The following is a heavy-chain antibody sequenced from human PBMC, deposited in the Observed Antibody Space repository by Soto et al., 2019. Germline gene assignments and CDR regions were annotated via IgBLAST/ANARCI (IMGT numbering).Heavy chain of an antibody. J-gene: IGHJ6*02. Sequence: SVKVSCKASGFTFTSSAMQWVRQARGQRLEWIGWIVVGSGNTNYAQKLQERVTITRDMSTSTAYMELSSLRSEDTAVYYCAAGSIVGATKYYYYGMDVWGQGTTVTVSS. D-gene: IGHD3-3*01. V-gene: IGHV1-58*02. CDR3: AAGSIVGATKYYYYGMDV. CDR1: GFTFTSSA. CDR2: IVVGSGNT.